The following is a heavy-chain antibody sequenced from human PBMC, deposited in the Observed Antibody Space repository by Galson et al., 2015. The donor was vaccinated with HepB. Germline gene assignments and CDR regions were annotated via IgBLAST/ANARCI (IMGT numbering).Heavy chain of an antibody. CDR2: IHHSGRT. CDR3: ARKSVVPAVYGLDD. J-gene: IGHJ6*02. CDR1: GFAFDSHAM. V-gene: IGHV4-4*02. D-gene: IGHD2-2*01. Sequence: SLRLSCAASGFAFDSHAMSWVRQSPGKGLEWIGEIHHSGRTNYNPSLKSRVTMSADKSKNQFSLKLTSVTAADTAVYYCARKSVVPAVYGLDDWGQGTTVTVSS.